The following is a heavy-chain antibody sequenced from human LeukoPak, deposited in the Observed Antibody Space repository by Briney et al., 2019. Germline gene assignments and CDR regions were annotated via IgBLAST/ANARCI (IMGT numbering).Heavy chain of an antibody. CDR1: GFTVSRNY. CDR3: AGSSVTTSEYFQH. D-gene: IGHD4-17*01. CDR2: IYSGGST. J-gene: IGHJ1*01. V-gene: IGHV3-66*01. Sequence: PGGSLRLSCAASGFTVSRNYMSWVRQAPGKGLEWASVIYSGGSTYYADSVKGRFTISRDNSKNTLYLQMNSLRAEDTAVYYCAGSSVTTSEYFQHWGQGTLVTVSS.